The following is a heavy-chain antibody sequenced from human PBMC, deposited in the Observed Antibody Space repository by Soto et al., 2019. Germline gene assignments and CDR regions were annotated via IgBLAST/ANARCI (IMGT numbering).Heavy chain of an antibody. Sequence: QVQLVQSGAEVQKPGSSVKVSCKASGGTFSSYAISWVRQAPGQELEWMGGIIPIFGTANYAQKFQGRVTITADASTITAYMERSSLRSEDTAVYYCARDGAATFDYYFDYWGQGTLVTVSS. V-gene: IGHV1-69*01. J-gene: IGHJ4*02. CDR2: IIPIFGTA. CDR3: ARDGAATFDYYFDY. CDR1: GGTFSSYA. D-gene: IGHD2-15*01.